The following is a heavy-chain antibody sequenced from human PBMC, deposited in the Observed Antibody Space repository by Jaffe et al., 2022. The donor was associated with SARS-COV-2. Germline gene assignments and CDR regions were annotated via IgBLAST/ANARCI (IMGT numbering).Heavy chain of an antibody. CDR1: GFTFSIYA. D-gene: IGHD3-10*01. Sequence: EVQLVESGGGLVQPGGSLRLSCAASGFTFSIYAMSWVRQAPGKGLEWVSAINPGGSRTFYADSVKGRFTISRDNSKKTLYLQMNSLRAEDTAVYYCAKEDGVVRGGDYWGQGTLVTVSS. CDR2: INPGGSRT. V-gene: IGHV3-23*04. CDR3: AKEDGVVRGGDY. J-gene: IGHJ4*02.